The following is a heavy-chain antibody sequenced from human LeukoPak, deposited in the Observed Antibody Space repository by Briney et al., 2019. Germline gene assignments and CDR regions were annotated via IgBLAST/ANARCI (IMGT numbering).Heavy chain of an antibody. D-gene: IGHD1-1*01. CDR2: INPNSGGT. V-gene: IGHV1-2*02. CDR3: ARIPKEPYYFDY. CDR1: GYTFTGYY. J-gene: IGHJ4*02. Sequence: ASVKVSCTASGYTFTGYYMHWVRQAPGQGPEWMGWINPNSGGTNYAQKFQGRVTMTRDTSISTAYMELSRLRSDDTAVYYCARIPKEPYYFDYWGQGTLVTVSS.